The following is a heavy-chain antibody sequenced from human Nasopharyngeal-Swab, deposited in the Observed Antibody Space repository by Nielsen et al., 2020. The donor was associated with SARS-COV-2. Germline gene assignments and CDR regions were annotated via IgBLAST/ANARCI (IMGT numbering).Heavy chain of an antibody. CDR1: GFTFSSYA. CDR3: ARPYSGSYMGVFDI. V-gene: IGHV3-30*04. D-gene: IGHD1-26*01. Sequence: SCAASGFTFSSYAMHWVRQAPGKGLEWVAVISHDGSNKYYADSVKGRFTISRDNSKNTLYLQMNSLRAEDTAVYYCARPYSGSYMGVFDIWGQGTMVTVSS. J-gene: IGHJ3*02. CDR2: ISHDGSNK.